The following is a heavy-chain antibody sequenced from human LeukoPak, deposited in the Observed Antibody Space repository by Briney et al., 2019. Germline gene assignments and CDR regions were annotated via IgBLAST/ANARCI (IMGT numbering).Heavy chain of an antibody. CDR2: ISWNSGSI. CDR1: GFTFDDYA. Sequence: SGGSLRLSCAASGFTFDDYAMHWVRQAPGKGLEWVSGISWNSGSIGYADSVKGRFTISRDNAKNSLYLQMNSLRAEDTALYYCAKDFAGDRFGELSGPPDVWGQGTTVTVSS. J-gene: IGHJ6*02. D-gene: IGHD3-10*01. CDR3: AKDFAGDRFGELSGPPDV. V-gene: IGHV3-9*01.